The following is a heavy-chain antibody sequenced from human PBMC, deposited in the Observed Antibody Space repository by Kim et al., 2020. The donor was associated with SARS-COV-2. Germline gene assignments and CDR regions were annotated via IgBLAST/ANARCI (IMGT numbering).Heavy chain of an antibody. CDR1: GGSISSGGYY. D-gene: IGHD2-2*01. V-gene: IGHV4-31*03. CDR2: IYYSGST. CDR3: ARVVIVAVPAAPWRLDLDV. Sequence: SETLSLTCTVSGGSISSGGYYWSWIRQHPGKGLEWIGYIYYSGSTYYNPSLKSRVTISVDTSKNQFSLKLSSVTAADTAVYYCARVVIVAVPAAPWRLDLDVWGKGTPVTVSS. J-gene: IGHJ6*04.